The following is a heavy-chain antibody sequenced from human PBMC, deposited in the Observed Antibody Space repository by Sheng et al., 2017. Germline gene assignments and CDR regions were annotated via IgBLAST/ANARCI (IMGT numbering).Heavy chain of an antibody. D-gene: IGHD3-10*01. J-gene: IGHJ6*03. V-gene: IGHV4-34*01. CDR2: INHSGST. CDR3: ARRGRSYYYYYMDV. Sequence: QVQLQQWGAGLLKPSETLSLTCAVYGGSFSGYYWSWIRQPPGKGLEWIGEINHSGSTNYNPSLKSRVTISVDTSKNQFSLKLSSVTAADTAVYYCARRGRSYYYYYMDVWGQGTTGHRLL. CDR1: GGSFSGYY.